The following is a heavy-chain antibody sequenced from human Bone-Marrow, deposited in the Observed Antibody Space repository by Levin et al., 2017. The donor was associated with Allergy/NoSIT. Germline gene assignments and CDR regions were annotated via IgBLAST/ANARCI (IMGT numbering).Heavy chain of an antibody. CDR3: VKHLSGITIFGVAAH. CDR2: IRAAGGST. CDR1: GFTFSLSD. V-gene: IGHV3-23*01. J-gene: IGHJ4*02. Sequence: GGSLRLSCAASGFTFSLSDMSWVRQPPGKGLQWVSGIRAAGGSTYYADSVKGRFSISRDNSRNTLSLQMNSLRDEDTAIYYCVKHLSGITIFGVAAHWGQGTLVTVSS. D-gene: IGHD3-3*01.